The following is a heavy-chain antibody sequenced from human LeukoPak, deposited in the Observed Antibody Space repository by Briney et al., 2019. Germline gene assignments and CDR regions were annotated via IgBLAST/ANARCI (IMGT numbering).Heavy chain of an antibody. CDR1: GYTFANYY. D-gene: IGHD4-17*01. J-gene: IGHJ4*02. CDR2: INPNRGDT. V-gene: IGHV1-2*02. Sequence: ASVRVSCKASGYTFANYYMHWVRQAPGHGLEWMGWINPNRGDTNYAQKFQGRVTMTRDTSITTAFMELTRLTSDDTAVYYCTRDLLGFATTPLSDWGQGTLVTVSS. CDR3: TRDLLGFATTPLSD.